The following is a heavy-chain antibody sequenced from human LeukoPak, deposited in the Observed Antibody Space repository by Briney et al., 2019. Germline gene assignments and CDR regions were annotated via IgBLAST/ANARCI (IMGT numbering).Heavy chain of an antibody. CDR1: GYTFTSYY. CDR2: INPNSGGT. Sequence: ASVRVSCKASGYTFTSYYMHWVRQAPGQGLEWMGWINPNSGGTNYAQKFQGRVTMTRDTSISTAYMELSRLRSDDTAVYYCARDFGVVIINFDYWGQGTLVTVSS. V-gene: IGHV1-2*02. D-gene: IGHD3-3*01. J-gene: IGHJ4*02. CDR3: ARDFGVVIINFDY.